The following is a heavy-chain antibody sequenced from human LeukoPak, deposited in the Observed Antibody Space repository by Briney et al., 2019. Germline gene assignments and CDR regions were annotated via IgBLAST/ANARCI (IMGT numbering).Heavy chain of an antibody. CDR3: ARDRSFITGTYFFDY. J-gene: IGHJ4*02. V-gene: IGHV4-30-4*08. CDR2: IYYSGST. Sequence: PSETLSLTCTVSGGSISSGDYYWSWIRQPPGKGLEWIGYIYYSGSTYYNPSLKSRVTISVDTSKNQFSLKLSSVTAADTAVYYCARDRSFITGTYFFDYWGQGTLVTVSS. CDR1: GGSISSGDYY. D-gene: IGHD1-7*01.